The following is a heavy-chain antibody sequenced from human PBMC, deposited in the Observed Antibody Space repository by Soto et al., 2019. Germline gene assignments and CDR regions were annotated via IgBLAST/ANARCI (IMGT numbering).Heavy chain of an antibody. CDR3: ARTYGDCFDY. Sequence: QMQLQESGPGLVKPSETLSLTCTVSGGSIRSYYWSWIRQPPGKGLELIGNIYYSGSTNYNPSLKSRVTISVDTSKNQFSLKLSSVTAADTAVYYCARTYGDCFDYWGQGTLVTVSS. D-gene: IGHD4-17*01. CDR2: IYYSGST. J-gene: IGHJ4*02. V-gene: IGHV4-59*01. CDR1: GGSIRSYY.